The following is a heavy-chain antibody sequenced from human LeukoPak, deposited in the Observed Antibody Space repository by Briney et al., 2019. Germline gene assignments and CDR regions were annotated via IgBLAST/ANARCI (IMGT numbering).Heavy chain of an antibody. CDR2: IYHSGST. D-gene: IGHD3-9*01. Sequence: SETLSLTCTVSGYSISSGYYWGWIRQPPGKGLEWIGSIYHSGSTYYNPSLKSRVTISVDTSKNQFSLKLSSVTAADTAVYYCARKVPYDILTGYAPWFGPWGQGTLVTVSS. CDR3: ARKVPYDILTGYAPWFGP. CDR1: GYSISSGYY. V-gene: IGHV4-38-2*02. J-gene: IGHJ5*02.